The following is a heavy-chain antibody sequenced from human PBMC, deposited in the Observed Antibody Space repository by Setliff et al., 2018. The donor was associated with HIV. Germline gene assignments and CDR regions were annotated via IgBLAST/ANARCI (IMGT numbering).Heavy chain of an antibody. CDR2: IYYSGST. CDR3: ARDPWVRGVIMAPDY. J-gene: IGHJ4*02. D-gene: IGHD3-10*01. Sequence: SETLSLTCTLSGGSISSSSYYWGWIRQPPGKGLEWIGTIYYSGSTYYNTSLKSRVTISVDTPKNQFSLKLSSVTAADTAVYYCARDPWVRGVIMAPDYWGQGTLVTVSS. CDR1: GGSISSSSYY. V-gene: IGHV4-39*07.